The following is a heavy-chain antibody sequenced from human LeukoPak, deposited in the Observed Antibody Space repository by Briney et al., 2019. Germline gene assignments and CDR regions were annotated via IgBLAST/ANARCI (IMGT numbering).Heavy chain of an antibody. V-gene: IGHV1-18*01. D-gene: IGHD3-22*01. CDR1: GYTFTSYG. J-gene: IGHJ4*02. Sequence: ASVKVSCKASGYTFTSYGISWVRQAPGQGLEWMGWISAYNGNTNYAQKLQGRVTMTTDTSTSTAYMELSSLRSEDTAVYYCARVGDSSGYYLQYYFDYWGQGTLVTVSS. CDR3: ARVGDSSGYYLQYYFDY. CDR2: ISAYNGNT.